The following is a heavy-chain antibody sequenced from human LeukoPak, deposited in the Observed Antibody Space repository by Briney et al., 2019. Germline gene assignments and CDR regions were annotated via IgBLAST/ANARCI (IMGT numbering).Heavy chain of an antibody. CDR1: GFTFSSYA. Sequence: PGGSLRLSCAASGFTFSSYAMSWVRQAPGKGLEWVSVISGSGGSTYYADSVKGRFTISRDNSKNTLYLQMNSLRAEDTAVYYCARDPDVLLWFGGSGMDVWGQGTTVTVSS. D-gene: IGHD3-10*01. V-gene: IGHV3-23*01. CDR2: ISGSGGST. CDR3: ARDPDVLLWFGGSGMDV. J-gene: IGHJ6*02.